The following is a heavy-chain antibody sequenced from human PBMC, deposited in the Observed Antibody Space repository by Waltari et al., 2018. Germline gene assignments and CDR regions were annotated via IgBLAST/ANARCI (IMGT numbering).Heavy chain of an antibody. CDR3: ARVLHLGELSLIDF. J-gene: IGHJ4*02. CDR2: VAHTGRT. D-gene: IGHD3-16*02. CDR1: GASISSESYS. Sequence: QLQLQESGSGLVTPSQTLSLTCAVSGASISSESYSWSWIRQPPGKGLEWTGFVAHTGRTYCNPALTSRVTLAQDKSTNQFSLKLASVTAADAAVYYCARVLHLGELSLIDFWGQGTLVTVSS. V-gene: IGHV4-30-2*01.